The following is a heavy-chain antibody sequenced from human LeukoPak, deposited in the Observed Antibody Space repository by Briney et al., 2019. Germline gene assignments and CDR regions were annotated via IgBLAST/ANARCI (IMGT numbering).Heavy chain of an antibody. CDR1: GVTFSSYA. D-gene: IGHD4-17*01. Sequence: GSLRLSCAASGVTFSSYAMSWVRQAPGKGLEWVSSISASGGRTYHADSVKGRFTISRDNSKNTLYLQMNSLRAEDTAVYFCATPPTVTRNYWGQGILVTVSS. CDR3: ATPPTVTRNY. J-gene: IGHJ4*02. CDR2: ISASGGRT. V-gene: IGHV3-23*01.